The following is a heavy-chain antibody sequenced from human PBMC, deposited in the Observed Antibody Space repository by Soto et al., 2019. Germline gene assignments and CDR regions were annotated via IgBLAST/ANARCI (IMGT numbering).Heavy chain of an antibody. J-gene: IGHJ4*02. CDR2: ISYDGSNK. Sequence: QVQLVESGGGVVQPGRSLRLSCAASGFTFSSYGMHWVRQAPGKGLEWVAVISYDGSNKYYADSVKGRFTISRDNSKNTLYLQMNSLRAEDTAVYYCAKDAEYSSSPANFYYWGQGTLVTVSS. CDR3: AKDAEYSSSPANFYY. D-gene: IGHD6-6*01. V-gene: IGHV3-30*18. CDR1: GFTFSSYG.